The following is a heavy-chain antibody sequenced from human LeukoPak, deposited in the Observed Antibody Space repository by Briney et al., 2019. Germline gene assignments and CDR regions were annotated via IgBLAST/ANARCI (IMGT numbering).Heavy chain of an antibody. CDR2: IYYSGST. V-gene: IGHV4-59*08. CDR3: ATHLPGIAAAGKIDP. CDR1: GGSISSYY. D-gene: IGHD6-13*01. J-gene: IGHJ5*02. Sequence: PSETLSLTCTVSGGSISSYYWSWIRQPPGKGLEWIGYIYYSGSTNYNPSLKSRVTISVDTSKNQFSLRLSSVTAADTAVYYCATHLPGIAAAGKIDPWGQGTLVTVSS.